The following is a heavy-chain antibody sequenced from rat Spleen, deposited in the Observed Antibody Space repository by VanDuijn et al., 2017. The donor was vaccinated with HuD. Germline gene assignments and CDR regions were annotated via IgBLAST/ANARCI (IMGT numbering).Heavy chain of an antibody. Sequence: EVQLVESGGGLVQPGRSLKFSCAASGFTFRNYGMAWVRQTLTRGLEWVAFINIGGGDTYYRDSVKCRFTISRDTAQNTLYLQMNSPRSEDTATYYCTRGGYFRYWGQGVMVTVSS. CDR1: GFTFRNYG. CDR3: TRGGYFRY. D-gene: IGHD2-5*01. CDR2: INIGGGDT. J-gene: IGHJ2*01. V-gene: IGHV5S23*01.